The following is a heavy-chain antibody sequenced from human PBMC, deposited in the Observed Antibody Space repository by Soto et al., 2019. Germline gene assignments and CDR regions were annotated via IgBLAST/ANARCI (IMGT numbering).Heavy chain of an antibody. CDR2: LFYSGST. Sequence: QVQLQESGPGLVKPSQTLSLTCTVSGGSISSDGSYWSWIRQHPGKGLEWIGCLFYSGSTYYNPSLKSRVTISVDTSKNQFSLKLSSVTAADTAVYYCARGLAAAGLFVFGPWGQGTLVTVSS. CDR3: ARGLAAAGLFVFGP. CDR1: GGSISSDGSY. J-gene: IGHJ5*02. V-gene: IGHV4-31*03. D-gene: IGHD6-13*01.